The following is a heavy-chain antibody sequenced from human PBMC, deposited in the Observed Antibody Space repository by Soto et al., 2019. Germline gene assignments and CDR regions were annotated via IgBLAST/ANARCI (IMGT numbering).Heavy chain of an antibody. V-gene: IGHV1-3*01. J-gene: IGHJ4*02. D-gene: IGHD5-18*01. CDR3: ARIRGYSYGLDY. CDR1: GYTFTSYA. Sequence: AASVKVSCKASGYTFTSYAMRWVRQAPGQRLEWMGWINAGNGNTKYSQKFQGRVTITRDTSASTAYMELSSLRSEDTAVYYCARIRGYSYGLDYWGQGTLVTVSS. CDR2: INAGNGNT.